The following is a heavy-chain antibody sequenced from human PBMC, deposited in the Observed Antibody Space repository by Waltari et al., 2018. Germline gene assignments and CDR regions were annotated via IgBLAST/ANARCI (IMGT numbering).Heavy chain of an antibody. D-gene: IGHD3-22*01. CDR2: INPNGGNT. CDR3: AREYYDSTGYRVLFYGLDV. CDR1: GYTFTDYY. J-gene: IGHJ6*02. V-gene: IGHV1-2*06. Sequence: QVQLVQSGAEVKKPGASVKVSCKASGYTFTDYYLHWVRQAPGQGLEWMGRINPNGGNTNYAQKFQDRVSMTRDTSISAAYMELSSMRFDDTAVYYCAREYYDSTGYRVLFYGLDVWGQGTTVTVSS.